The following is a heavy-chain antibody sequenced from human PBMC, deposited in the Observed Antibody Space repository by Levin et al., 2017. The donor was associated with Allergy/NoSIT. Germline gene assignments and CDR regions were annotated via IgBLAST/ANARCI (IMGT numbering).Heavy chain of an antibody. V-gene: IGHV3-30*18. D-gene: IGHD3-10*01. Sequence: GGSLRLSCAASKFTFSSFAMHWVRQTPGKGLEWLAVMSFDGSNKFYAESVRGRFTISRDNSKDTLYLQMNSLRGEDTAVYYCAKDFLAGNTYSGSYYGMEVWGQGTTVIVSS. CDR2: MSFDGSNK. J-gene: IGHJ6*02. CDR3: AKDFLAGNTYSGSYYGMEV. CDR1: KFTFSSFA.